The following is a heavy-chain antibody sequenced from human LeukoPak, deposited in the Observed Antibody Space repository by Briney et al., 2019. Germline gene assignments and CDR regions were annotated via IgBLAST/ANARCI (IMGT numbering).Heavy chain of an antibody. V-gene: IGHV3-21*01. CDR2: ISSSSSYI. Sequence: GSLRLSCAASGFTFSSYSMNWVRQAPGKGLEWVSSISSSSSYIYYADSVKGRFTISRDNAKNSLYLQMNSLRAEDTAVYYCARDGYYDSSGYEYNYWGQGTLVTVSS. D-gene: IGHD3-22*01. CDR1: GFTFSSYS. CDR3: ARDGYYDSSGYEYNY. J-gene: IGHJ4*02.